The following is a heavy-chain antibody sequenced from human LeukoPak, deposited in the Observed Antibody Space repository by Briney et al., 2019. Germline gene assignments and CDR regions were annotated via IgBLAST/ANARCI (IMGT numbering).Heavy chain of an antibody. V-gene: IGHV3-23*01. D-gene: IGHD3-3*01. CDR3: AKGARYDFWRGPKYYMDV. J-gene: IGHJ6*03. CDR1: GFTFGNYA. Sequence: PGGSLRLSCAASGFTFGNYAMNWVRQAPGKGLEWVTSISGSGGSTYYAVSVKGRFTISRDDSKNTLYLQMNSLRAEDTAVYYCAKGARYDFWRGPKYYMDVWGKGTTVTVSS. CDR2: ISGSGGST.